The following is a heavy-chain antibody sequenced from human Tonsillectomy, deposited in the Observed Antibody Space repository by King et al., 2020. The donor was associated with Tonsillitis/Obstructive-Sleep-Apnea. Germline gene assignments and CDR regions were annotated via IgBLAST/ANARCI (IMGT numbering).Heavy chain of an antibody. CDR2: IYSGGST. CDR1: GFTVSSNY. J-gene: IGHJ6*02. V-gene: IGHV3-53*01. CDR3: ARDLMGYCSSTDCDTSYGMDV. D-gene: IGHD2-2*02. Sequence: VQLVESGGGLIQPGGSLRLSCAASGFTVSSNYMSWVRQAPGKGLEWVSVIYSGGSTYYAASVKGRFTISRDNSKNTLYLQMNSLRAEDTAVYYCARDLMGYCSSTDCDTSYGMDVWGHETTVTVSS.